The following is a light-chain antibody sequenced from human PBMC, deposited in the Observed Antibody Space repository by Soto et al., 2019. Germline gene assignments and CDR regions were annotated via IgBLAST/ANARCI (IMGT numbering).Light chain of an antibody. CDR1: QTVSNSY. CDR3: QQYGRPPYT. CDR2: DAS. V-gene: IGKV3-20*01. Sequence: EIVLTQSPGTLSLSPGERVTLSCRASQTVSNSYIAWYQQKPGQAPRLLLYDASARATGIPDRVTGSGSGTDFTITITRLEPEDFAVYYCQQYGRPPYTFGQGTKLEIK. J-gene: IGKJ2*01.